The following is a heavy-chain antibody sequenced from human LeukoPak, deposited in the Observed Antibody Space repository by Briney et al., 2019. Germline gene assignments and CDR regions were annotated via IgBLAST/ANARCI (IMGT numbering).Heavy chain of an antibody. CDR1: GYTFTSYA. Sequence: ASVKVSCKASGYTFTSYAMHWVRQAPGQRLEWMGWINAGNGNTEYSQKFQGRVTITRDTSASTAYMELSSLTSEDTAVYYCARDWHGDYDWFDPWGQGTLVTVSS. CDR2: INAGNGNT. CDR3: ARDWHGDYDWFDP. D-gene: IGHD4-17*01. V-gene: IGHV1-3*01. J-gene: IGHJ5*02.